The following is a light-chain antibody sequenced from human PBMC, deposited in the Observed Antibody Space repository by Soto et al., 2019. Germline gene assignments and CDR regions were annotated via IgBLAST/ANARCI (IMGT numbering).Light chain of an antibody. CDR1: QSVSSNY. V-gene: IGKV3-20*01. CDR2: GAS. J-gene: IGKJ1*01. Sequence: ESVLTQSPGTLSLSPRERATLSCRASQSVSSNYLAWYQQRPGQAPRLLIYGASSRATGIPDRFSGSGSGTDFTLTISRLEPEDFAVYYCQQYGSSRTFGQGTKVDIK. CDR3: QQYGSSRT.